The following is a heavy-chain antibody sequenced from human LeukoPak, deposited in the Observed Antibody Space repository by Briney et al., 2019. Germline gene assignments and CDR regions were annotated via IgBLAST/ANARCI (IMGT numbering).Heavy chain of an antibody. Sequence: SETLSLTCTVSGGSISSSSYYWGWIRQPPGKGLEWIGSIYYSGSTYYNPSLKSRVTISVDTSKNQFSLKLSSVTAADTAVYHCARHTLIGYYGVYWGQGTLVTVSS. J-gene: IGHJ4*02. CDR2: IYYSGST. CDR3: ARHTLIGYYGVY. V-gene: IGHV4-39*01. CDR1: GGSISSSSYY. D-gene: IGHD3-3*01.